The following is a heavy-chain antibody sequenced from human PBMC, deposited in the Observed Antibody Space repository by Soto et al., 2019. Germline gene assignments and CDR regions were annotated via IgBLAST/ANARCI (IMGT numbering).Heavy chain of an antibody. CDR1: GGSISSGDYY. CDR2: IYYSGST. D-gene: IGHD3-3*01. Sequence: SETQSLTCTVSGGSISSGDYYWSWIRQPPGKGLEWIGYIYYSGSTYYNPSLKSRVTISVDTSKNQFSLKLSSVTAADTAVYYCALSTQNDFWSGGYYYYGMDVWGQGTTVTVSS. J-gene: IGHJ6*02. V-gene: IGHV4-30-4*01. CDR3: ALSTQNDFWSGGYYYYGMDV.